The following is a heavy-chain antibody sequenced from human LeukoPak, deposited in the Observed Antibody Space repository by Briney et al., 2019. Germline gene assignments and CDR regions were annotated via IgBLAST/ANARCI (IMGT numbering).Heavy chain of an antibody. CDR1: GFTFSDYN. V-gene: IGHV3-11*01. Sequence: GGSLSLSCAASGFTFSDYNMNWLRQAPGKGLEWVSYITNSGSTIRYADSVKGRFTISRDNAKNSLYLQMNSPRAEDTAVYYCARSIGLTGGGVDVWGQGTTVTVSS. CDR2: ITNSGSTI. CDR3: ARSIGLTGGGVDV. D-gene: IGHD3-9*01. J-gene: IGHJ6*02.